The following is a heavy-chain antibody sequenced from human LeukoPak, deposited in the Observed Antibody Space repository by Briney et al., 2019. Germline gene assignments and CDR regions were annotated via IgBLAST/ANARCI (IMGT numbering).Heavy chain of an antibody. V-gene: IGHV4-4*02. CDR1: GFTFSSYSM. J-gene: IGHJ4*02. CDR2: IYHSGST. Sequence: GSLRLSCAASGFTFSSYSMNWVRQAPGKGLEWIGEIYHSGSTNYNPSLKSRVTISVDKSKNQFSLKLSSVTAADTAVYYCARDSSGWFDYWGQGTLVTVSS. CDR3: ARDSSGWFDY. D-gene: IGHD6-19*01.